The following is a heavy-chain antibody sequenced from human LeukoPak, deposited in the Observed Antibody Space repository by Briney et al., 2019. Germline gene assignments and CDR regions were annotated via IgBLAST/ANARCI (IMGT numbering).Heavy chain of an antibody. J-gene: IGHJ6*02. CDR3: ARVYCSSISCFHYYYYGMDV. V-gene: IGHV7-4-1*02. CDR1: GYTFTSYA. Sequence: ASVKVSCKASGYTFTSYAMNWVRQAPGQGLEWMGWINTNTGNPTYAQGFTGRFVFSLDTSVSTAYLQISSLKAEDTAVYYCARVYCSSISCFHYYYYGMDVWGQGTTVTVSS. D-gene: IGHD2-2*01. CDR2: INTNTGNP.